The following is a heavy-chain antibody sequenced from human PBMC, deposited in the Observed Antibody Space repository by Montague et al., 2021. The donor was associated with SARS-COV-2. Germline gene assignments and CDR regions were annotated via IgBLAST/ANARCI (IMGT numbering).Heavy chain of an antibody. CDR3: ARGPRITMIVVVITDIWFDH. Sequence: SETLSLTCAVSGGSISSSNWWCWFRQPPGKGLVWIGEIYHSGSTNYNPSLQNRVTISVDTSTNQFSLKLRSVTAAATAVYYCARGPRITMIVVVITDIWFDHWGQGTLVTVSS. D-gene: IGHD3-22*01. J-gene: IGHJ5*02. CDR1: GGSISSSNW. CDR2: IYHSGST. V-gene: IGHV4-4*02.